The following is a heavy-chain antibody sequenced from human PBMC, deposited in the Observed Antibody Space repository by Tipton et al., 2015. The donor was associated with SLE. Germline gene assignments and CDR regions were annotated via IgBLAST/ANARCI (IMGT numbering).Heavy chain of an antibody. V-gene: IGHV3-48*01. CDR2: ISSSSSTI. J-gene: IGHJ6*03. CDR3: AREGAHMVRGAFDHFMDV. Sequence: SLRLSCAASGFTFSSYSMNWVRQAPGKGLEWVSYISSSSSTIYYADSVKGRFTISRDNSKNTLYLQMNSLRAEDTALYYCAREGAHMVRGAFDHFMDVWGKGTTVTVSS. D-gene: IGHD3-10*01. CDR1: GFTFSSYS.